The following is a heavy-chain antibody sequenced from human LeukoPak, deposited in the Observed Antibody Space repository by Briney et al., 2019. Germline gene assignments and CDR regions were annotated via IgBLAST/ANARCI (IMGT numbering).Heavy chain of an antibody. V-gene: IGHV3-21*01. CDR2: ISSSGSYI. D-gene: IGHD3-22*01. Sequence: GGSLRLSCAASRFTFSSYSMNWVRQAPGKGLEWVSSISSSGSYIYYADSVKGRFTISRDNAKNSLYLQMNSLRAEDTAVYYCARDPPRGMIHAFDIWGQGTMVTVSS. CDR3: ARDPPRGMIHAFDI. J-gene: IGHJ3*02. CDR1: RFTFSSYS.